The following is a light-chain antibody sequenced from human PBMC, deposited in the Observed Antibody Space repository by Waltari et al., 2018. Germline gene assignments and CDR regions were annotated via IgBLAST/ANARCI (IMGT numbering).Light chain of an antibody. J-gene: IGLJ2*01. V-gene: IGLV8-61*01. CDR1: SGSVSTSYY. CDR3: VLYMRSGISV. CDR2: STN. Sequence: QTVVTQEPSFSVSPGGTVTFTCGLSSGSVSTSYYPSWYQQTPGQAPRPLIYSTNPRTSRVPVRFSGSILENEAALTITGAQADDESAYSCVLYMRSGISVFGGGTKLTVL.